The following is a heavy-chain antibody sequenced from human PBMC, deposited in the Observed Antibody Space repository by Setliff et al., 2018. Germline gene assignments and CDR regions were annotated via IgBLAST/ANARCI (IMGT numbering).Heavy chain of an antibody. CDR1: GGSIDSSF. V-gene: IGHV4-4*08. D-gene: IGHD3-3*01. J-gene: IGHJ5*02. CDR2: KSTRGDT. CDR3: ARERTIFGILVISGWFDP. Sequence: ETLSLTCTVSGGSIDSSFWNWIRQSPGKGLEWIGYKSTRGDTNSNPSLRSRLTMSVDTSKSQFSLNLTSVTAADTAMYYCARERTIFGILVISGWFDPWGQGTVGTVS.